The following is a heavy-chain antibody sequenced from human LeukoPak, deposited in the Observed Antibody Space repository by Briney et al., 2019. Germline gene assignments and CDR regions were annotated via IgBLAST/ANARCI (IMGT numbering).Heavy chain of an antibody. CDR3: AKDKYGDYVMDY. CDR1: GFTFSSYA. D-gene: IGHD4-17*01. CDR2: ISDSGGNT. V-gene: IGHV3-23*01. J-gene: IGHJ4*02. Sequence: PGGSLRLSCAASGFTFSSYAMSWVRQAPGKGLEWVSAISDSGGNTYYADSVKGRFTISRDNSKNTLYLQMNSLRAEDTAVYYCAKDKYGDYVMDYWGQGTLVTVSS.